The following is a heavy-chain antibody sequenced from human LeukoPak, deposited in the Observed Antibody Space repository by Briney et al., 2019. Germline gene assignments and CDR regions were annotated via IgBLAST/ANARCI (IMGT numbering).Heavy chain of an antibody. J-gene: IGHJ4*02. CDR3: ARDSPERQLVHLFDY. Sequence: SVKVSCKVSGYTLTELSMHWVRQAPGQGLEWMGGIIPIFGTANYAQKFQGRVTITADESTSTAYMELSSLRSEDTAVYYCARDSPERQLVHLFDYWGQGTLVTVSS. D-gene: IGHD6-6*01. CDR1: GYTLTELS. CDR2: IIPIFGTA. V-gene: IGHV1-69*13.